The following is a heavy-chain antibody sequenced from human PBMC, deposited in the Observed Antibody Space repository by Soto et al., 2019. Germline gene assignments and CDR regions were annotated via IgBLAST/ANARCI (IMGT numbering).Heavy chain of an antibody. Sequence: QVQLVQSGAEVKKPGSSVKVSCKASVGTFSSYAISWVRQAPGQGLEWMGGIIPIFGTAIYAQKFQGRVTITADESTSTAYMELSSLRTEDTAVYSCATDPEGEAFESWGQGTMVTVSA. V-gene: IGHV1-69*01. CDR1: VGTFSSYA. CDR2: IIPIFGTA. D-gene: IGHD3-10*01. CDR3: ATDPEGEAFES. J-gene: IGHJ3*02.